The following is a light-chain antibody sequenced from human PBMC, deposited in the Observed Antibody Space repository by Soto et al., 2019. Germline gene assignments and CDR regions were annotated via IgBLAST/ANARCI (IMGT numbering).Light chain of an antibody. CDR1: SRDIGDYNY. Sequence: QSVLTQPASVSGSPGQSITISCTGTSRDIGDYNYVSWYQQHPGKAPKLLIYEVNNRPSGVSHRFSGSKSGNTASLTISGLQAEDEADYYCSSYTISSTVLIGGGTKVTVL. CDR2: EVN. CDR3: SSYTISSTVL. J-gene: IGLJ2*01. V-gene: IGLV2-14*01.